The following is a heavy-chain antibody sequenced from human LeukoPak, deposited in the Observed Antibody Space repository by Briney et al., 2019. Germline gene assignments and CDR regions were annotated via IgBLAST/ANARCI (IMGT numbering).Heavy chain of an antibody. J-gene: IGHJ4*02. Sequence: PSETLSLTCTVSGGSISSYYWSWIRQPPGKGLEWIGYIYYSGSTNYNPSLKSRVTISVDTSKNQFSLRLSSVTAADTAVYYCARAHGDYEYYFDYWGQGTLVTVSS. CDR2: IYYSGST. CDR3: ARAHGDYEYYFDY. V-gene: IGHV4-59*08. D-gene: IGHD4-17*01. CDR1: GGSISSYY.